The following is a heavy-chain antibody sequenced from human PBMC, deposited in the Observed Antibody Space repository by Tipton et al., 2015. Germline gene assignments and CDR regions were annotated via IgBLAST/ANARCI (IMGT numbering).Heavy chain of an antibody. J-gene: IGHJ6*02. CDR1: GFIFTDYY. CDR2: ISTNSRTI. CDR3: ARRHYGMGV. Sequence: SLRLSCAASGFIFTDYYMSWLRQAPGKGLEWLSYISTNSRTIYYIDSVKGRFTISRDNAKNSVYLEMNSLRAEDTAVYYCARRHYGMGVWGPGT. V-gene: IGHV3-11*01.